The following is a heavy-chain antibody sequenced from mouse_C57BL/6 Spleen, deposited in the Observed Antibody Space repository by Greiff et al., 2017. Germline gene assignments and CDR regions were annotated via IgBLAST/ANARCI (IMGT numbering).Heavy chain of an antibody. CDR2: IYPGDGDT. V-gene: IGHV1-82*01. CDR3: ARSIDYGSSRYAMDY. D-gene: IGHD1-1*01. Sequence: LVESGPELVKPGASVKISCKASGYAFSSSWMNWVKQRPGKGLEWIGRIYPGDGDTNYNGKFKGKATLTADKSSSTAYMQLSSLTSEDSAVYFCARSIDYGSSRYAMDYWGQGTSVTVSS. CDR1: GYAFSSSW. J-gene: IGHJ4*01.